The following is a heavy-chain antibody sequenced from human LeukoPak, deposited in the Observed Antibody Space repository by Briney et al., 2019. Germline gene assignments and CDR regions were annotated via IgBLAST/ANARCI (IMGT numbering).Heavy chain of an antibody. CDR3: AREGYCTNGVCYAAFDY. Sequence: ASVKVSCKASGYTFTSNYMHWVRQAPGQGLEWMGWINPNSGGTNYAQKFQGRVTMTRDTSISTAYMELSRLRSDDTAVYYCAREGYCTNGVCYAAFDYWGQGTLVTVSS. V-gene: IGHV1-2*02. CDR2: INPNSGGT. CDR1: GYTFTSNY. D-gene: IGHD2-8*01. J-gene: IGHJ4*02.